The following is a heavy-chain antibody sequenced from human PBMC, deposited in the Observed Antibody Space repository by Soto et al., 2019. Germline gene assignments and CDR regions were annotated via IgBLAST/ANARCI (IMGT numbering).Heavy chain of an antibody. CDR1: GFTVSSNY. J-gene: IGHJ6*02. D-gene: IGHD6-6*01. CDR2: IYSGGST. Sequence: GGSLRLSCAASGFTVSSNYMSWVRQAPGKGLEWVSVIYSGGSTYYADSVKGRFTISRDNSKNTLYLQMNSLRAEDTAVYYCARGQSSSSAYYYYGMDVWGQGTTVTVSS. CDR3: ARGQSSSSAYYYYGMDV. V-gene: IGHV3-53*01.